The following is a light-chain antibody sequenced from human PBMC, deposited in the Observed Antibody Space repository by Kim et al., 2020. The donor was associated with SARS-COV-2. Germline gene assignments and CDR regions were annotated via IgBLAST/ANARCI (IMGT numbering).Light chain of an antibody. CDR3: NSRDSNNNVV. V-gene: IGLV3-19*01. J-gene: IGLJ2*01. CDR1: SLRSYY. CDR2: GKN. Sequence: VALGQTVRITCQGDSLRSYYATWDQQKPGQAPILVLYGKNNRPSGIPDRFSGSSSGNTASLTITGTQAGDEADYYCNSRDSNNNVVFGGGTKLTVL.